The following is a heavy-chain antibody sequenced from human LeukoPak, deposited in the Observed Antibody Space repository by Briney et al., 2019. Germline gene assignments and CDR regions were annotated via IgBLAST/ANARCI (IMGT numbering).Heavy chain of an antibody. CDR2: ISWDGGST. CDR1: GFTFDDYT. CDR3: AKGVDIVATTFDY. D-gene: IGHD5-12*01. Sequence: GGSLRLSCAASGFTFDDYTMHWVRQAPGKGLEWVSLISWDGGSTYYADSVKGRFTISRDNRKNSLYLQMNSLRTEDTALYYCAKGVDIVATTFDYWGQGTLVTVSS. V-gene: IGHV3-43*01. J-gene: IGHJ4*02.